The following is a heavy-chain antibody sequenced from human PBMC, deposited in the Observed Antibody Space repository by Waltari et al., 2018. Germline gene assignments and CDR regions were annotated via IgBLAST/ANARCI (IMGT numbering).Heavy chain of an antibody. Sequence: EVQLVQSGAEVKKPGESLRISCKASGYNFITHWIAWVRQRPGDGLEWVGIISPTGSGTRNSPSCEGHVTISVDNAITTAYLHWSSLKAPDTAMYFCARRIAVTGNYGMDVWGQGTAVTVSS. J-gene: IGHJ6*02. CDR2: ISPTGSGT. V-gene: IGHV5-51*01. D-gene: IGHD6-13*01. CDR1: GYNFITHW. CDR3: ARRIAVTGNYGMDV.